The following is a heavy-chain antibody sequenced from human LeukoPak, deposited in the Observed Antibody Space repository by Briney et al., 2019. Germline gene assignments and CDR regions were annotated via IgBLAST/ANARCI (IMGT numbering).Heavy chain of an antibody. CDR1: GGSISSYY. J-gene: IGHJ2*01. CDR3: ARGSGWYAYFDL. D-gene: IGHD6-19*01. V-gene: IGHV4-59*01. CDR2: IYYSGST. Sequence: SETLSLTCTVSGGSISSYYWSWIRQPPGKGLEWIGYIYYSGSTNYNPSLKSRVTISVDTSKNQFSLKLSSVTAADSAVYCCARGSGWYAYFDLWGRGTLVTVSS.